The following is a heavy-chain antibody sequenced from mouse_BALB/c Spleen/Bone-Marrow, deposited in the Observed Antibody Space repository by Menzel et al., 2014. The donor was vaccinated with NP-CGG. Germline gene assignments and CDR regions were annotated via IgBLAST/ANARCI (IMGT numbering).Heavy chain of an antibody. V-gene: IGHV1S81*02. CDR2: INPSNGRT. CDR1: GYTFTSYW. D-gene: IGHD1-1*01. CDR3: APYYYGSSYGFYWYFDV. Sequence: QVHVKQSGAELVKPGASVKLSCKASGYTFTSYWMHWVKQRPGQGLEWIGEINPSNGRTNYNEKFKSKATLTVDKSSSTAYMQLGSLTSEDSAVYYCAPYYYGSSYGFYWYFDVWGAGTTVTVSS. J-gene: IGHJ1*01.